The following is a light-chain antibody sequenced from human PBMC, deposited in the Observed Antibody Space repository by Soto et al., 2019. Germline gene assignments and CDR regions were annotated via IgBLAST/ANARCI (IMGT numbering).Light chain of an antibody. CDR1: QSISDT. V-gene: IGKV3-15*01. J-gene: IGKJ1*01. CDR2: SAS. Sequence: EIVLTQSPVTLSLSPGGRSTLSCRASQSISDTLAWYQQKPGQAPRLLIYSASRGATGFPARFSGSGSGTEFTLTITGLQPDDFATYYCQQYNTYWTFGQGTKVDI. CDR3: QQYNTYWT.